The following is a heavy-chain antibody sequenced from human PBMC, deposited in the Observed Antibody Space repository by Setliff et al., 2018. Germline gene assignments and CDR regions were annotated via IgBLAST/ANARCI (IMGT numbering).Heavy chain of an antibody. Sequence: ASVKVSCKASGHTFTSYDINWVRQATGQGLEWMGWMNPNSGNTGYAQKFQGRVTITADKSTSTAYMELSSLRSEDTAVYYCARFRDDSSGWYGTHYFDYWGQGTLVTVSS. J-gene: IGHJ4*02. CDR3: ARFRDDSSGWYGTHYFDY. V-gene: IGHV1-8*03. D-gene: IGHD6-19*01. CDR1: GHTFTSYD. CDR2: MNPNSGNT.